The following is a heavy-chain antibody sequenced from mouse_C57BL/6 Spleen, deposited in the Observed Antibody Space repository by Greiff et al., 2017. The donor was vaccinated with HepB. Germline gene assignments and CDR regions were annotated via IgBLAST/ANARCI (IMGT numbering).Heavy chain of an antibody. CDR2: IDPSDSYT. Sequence: QVQLQQPGAELVMPGASVKLSCTASGFTFTSYWMHWVKQRPGQGLEWIGGIDPSDSYTNYNQKFQGKSTLTVDKSSSTAYMQLSSLTSEDSAVYYCARPYGKKGGMDYWGQGTSVTVSS. CDR1: GFTFTSYW. J-gene: IGHJ4*01. D-gene: IGHD1-1*02. V-gene: IGHV1-69*01. CDR3: ARPYGKKGGMDY.